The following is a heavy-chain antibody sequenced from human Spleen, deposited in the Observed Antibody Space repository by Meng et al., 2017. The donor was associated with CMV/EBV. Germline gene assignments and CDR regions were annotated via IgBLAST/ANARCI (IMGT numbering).Heavy chain of an antibody. Sequence: ASVKVSCKASGYTFTDYYIHWVRQAPGQGLEWMGWINPNSGGTNYAQKFQGRVTMTRDTSISTAYMELSRLRSDDTAVYYCARAFWEAAPDYWGQGTLVTVSS. CDR1: GYTFTDYY. D-gene: IGHD6-6*01. CDR2: INPNSGGT. V-gene: IGHV1-2*02. J-gene: IGHJ4*02. CDR3: ARAFWEAAPDY.